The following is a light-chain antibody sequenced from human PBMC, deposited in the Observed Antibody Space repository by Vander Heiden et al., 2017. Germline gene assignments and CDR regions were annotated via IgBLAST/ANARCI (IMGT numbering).Light chain of an antibody. CDR3: AAWDDSLNGPV. CDR1: SSNIGSNN. J-gene: IGLJ3*02. V-gene: IGLV1-44*01. CDR2: SNN. Sequence: QSVLTPPPSASGTPGQRVTISCYGSSSNIGSNNLNWYQQLPGTAPKLLIYSNNQRPSGVPDRFSGSKSGTSASLAISGLQSEDEADYYCAAWDDSLNGPVVGGGTKLTVL.